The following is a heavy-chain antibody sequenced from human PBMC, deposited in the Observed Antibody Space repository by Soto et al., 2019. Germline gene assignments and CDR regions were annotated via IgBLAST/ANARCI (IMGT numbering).Heavy chain of an antibody. J-gene: IGHJ3*02. CDR1: RDTFSKYA. Sequence: ASVKVSCKASRDTFSKYAFSWVRQAPGQGLEWMGWISAYNGNTNYAQKLQGRVTMTTDTSTSTAYMELRSLRSDDTAVYYCARIYDAFDIWGQGTMVTVSS. V-gene: IGHV1-18*01. CDR3: ARIYDAFDI. CDR2: ISAYNGNT. D-gene: IGHD5-12*01.